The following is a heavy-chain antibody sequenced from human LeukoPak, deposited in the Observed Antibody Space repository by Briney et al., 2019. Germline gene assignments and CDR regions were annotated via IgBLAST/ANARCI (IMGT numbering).Heavy chain of an antibody. D-gene: IGHD2-2*02. CDR2: ISSSGSTI. Sequence: PGGSLRLSCAASGFIFSSFQMNWVRQAPGKGLEWLSYISSSGSTIYYADSVKGRFTISRDNAKNSLFLQMNSLGVEDTAVYYCARGKVPATIYWFDPCGQGTLVTVSS. J-gene: IGHJ5*02. CDR3: ARGKVPATIYWFDP. CDR1: GFIFSSFQ. V-gene: IGHV3-48*03.